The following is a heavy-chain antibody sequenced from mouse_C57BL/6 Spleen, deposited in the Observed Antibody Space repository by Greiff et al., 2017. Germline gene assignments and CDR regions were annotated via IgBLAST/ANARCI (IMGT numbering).Heavy chain of an antibody. CDR3: ARNGYPWFAY. Sequence: QVHVKQSGPELVKPGASVKISCKASGYAFSSSWMNWVKQRPGKGLEWIGRIYPGDGDTNYNGKFKGKATLTADKSSSTAYMQLSSLTSEDSAVYFCARNGYPWFAYWGQGTLVTVSA. J-gene: IGHJ3*01. V-gene: IGHV1-82*01. CDR2: IYPGDGDT. D-gene: IGHD2-2*01. CDR1: GYAFSSSW.